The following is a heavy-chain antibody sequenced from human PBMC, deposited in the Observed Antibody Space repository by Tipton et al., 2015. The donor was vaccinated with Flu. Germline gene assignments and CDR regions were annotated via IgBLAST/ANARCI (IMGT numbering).Heavy chain of an antibody. D-gene: IGHD3-22*01. J-gene: IGHJ4*02. CDR1: GYTFTSYG. CDR3: ARDFRLLQYYDNNGYPIGY. CDR2: ISTYNGNT. V-gene: IGHV1-18*01. Sequence: QLVQSGAEVKKPGASVKVSCKASGYTFTSYGISWVRQAPGQGLEWMGWISTYNGNTIYAQRFQGRVTMTTDTSTSTAYMELRSLRSDDTAVYYCARDFRLLQYYDNNGYPIGYWDQGTLVTVSS.